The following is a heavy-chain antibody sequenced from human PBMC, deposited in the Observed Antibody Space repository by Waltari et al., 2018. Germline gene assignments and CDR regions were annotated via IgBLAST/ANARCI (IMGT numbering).Heavy chain of an antibody. J-gene: IGHJ6*03. CDR3: AREEYSSSSGEYYYYYYMDV. V-gene: IGHV4-59*11. Sequence: QVQLQESGPGLVKPSEPLSLTCTVSGGSISSHYWSWIRQPPGKGLEWIGYIYYSGSTNYNPSLKSRVTISVDTSKNQFSLKLSSVTAADTAVYYCAREEYSSSSGEYYYYYYMDVWGKGTTVTVSS. D-gene: IGHD6-6*01. CDR1: GGSISSHY. CDR2: IYYSGST.